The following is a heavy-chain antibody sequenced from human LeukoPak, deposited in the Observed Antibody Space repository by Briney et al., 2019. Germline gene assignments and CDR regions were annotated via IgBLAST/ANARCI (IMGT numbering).Heavy chain of an antibody. J-gene: IGHJ4*02. CDR3: LPNYGEYYFDY. CDR1: GFTFSSYA. D-gene: IGHD4/OR15-4a*01. Sequence: GGSLRLSCAASGFTFSSYAMSWVRQAPGKGLEWVSTISGSGGSTIYADSVKGRFTISRDNSKNTLYLQMNSLRAEDTAVYYCLPNYGEYYFDYWGQGTLVTVSS. V-gene: IGHV3-23*01. CDR2: ISGSGGST.